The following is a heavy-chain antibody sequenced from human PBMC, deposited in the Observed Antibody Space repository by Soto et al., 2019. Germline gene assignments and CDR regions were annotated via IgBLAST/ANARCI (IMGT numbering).Heavy chain of an antibody. CDR1: GFTFSSYE. D-gene: IGHD2-2*01. CDR2: ITSNGNTI. J-gene: IGHJ6*02. Sequence: PGGSLRLSCAASGFTFSSYEMNWVRQAPGKGLEWVSYITSNGNTIYYADSVKGRFTISRNNAKNSLYLQMNSLRAEDTAVYYCAGDFTGYAMDVWDQGTTVTVSS. CDR3: AGDFTGYAMDV. V-gene: IGHV3-48*03.